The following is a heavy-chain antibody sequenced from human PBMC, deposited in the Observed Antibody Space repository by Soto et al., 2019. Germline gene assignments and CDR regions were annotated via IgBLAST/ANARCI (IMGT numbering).Heavy chain of an antibody. J-gene: IGHJ4*02. V-gene: IGHV1-2*02. D-gene: IGHD2-8*01. CDR3: ARGGVWKPFDY. CDR1: GGTFSSYA. CDR2: INPNSGGT. Sequence: ASVKVSCKASGGTFSSYAISWVRQAPGQGLEWMGWINPNSGGTNYAQKFQGRVTMTRDTSISTAYMELSRLRSDDTAVYYCARGGVWKPFDYWGQGTLVTVSS.